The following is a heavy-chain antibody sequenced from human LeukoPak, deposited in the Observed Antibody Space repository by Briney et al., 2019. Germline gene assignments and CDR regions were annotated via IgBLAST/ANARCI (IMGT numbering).Heavy chain of an antibody. V-gene: IGHV3-23*01. J-gene: IGHJ5*02. CDR3: AKDRASGSGSYSYRGFDH. Sequence: GGSLRLSCAASGFTFSSYAMSWVRQAPGKGLEWVSAISGSGGGTYYADSVKGRFTISRDNSRNTLYLQMNSLRAEDTAVYYCAKDRASGSGSYSYRGFDHWGQGTLVTVSS. CDR1: GFTFSSYA. CDR2: ISGSGGGT. D-gene: IGHD6-19*01.